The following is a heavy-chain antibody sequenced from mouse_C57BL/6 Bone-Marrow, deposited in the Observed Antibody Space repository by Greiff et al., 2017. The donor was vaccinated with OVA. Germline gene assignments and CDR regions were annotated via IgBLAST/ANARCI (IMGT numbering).Heavy chain of an antibody. Sequence: DVMLVESGGGLVKPGGSLKLSCAASGFTFSSYTMSRVRQTPEKRLEWVATISGGGGNTYYPDSVKGRFTISRDNAKNTLYLQMSSLRSEDTALYYCARPPDGYYDYYAMDYWGQGTSVTVSS. J-gene: IGHJ4*01. CDR1: GFTFSSYT. V-gene: IGHV5-9*01. CDR3: ARPPDGYYDYYAMDY. D-gene: IGHD2-3*01. CDR2: ISGGGGNT.